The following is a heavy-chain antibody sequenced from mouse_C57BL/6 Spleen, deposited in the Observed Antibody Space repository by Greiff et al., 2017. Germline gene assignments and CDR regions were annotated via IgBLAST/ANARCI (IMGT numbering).Heavy chain of an antibody. D-gene: IGHD1-1*01. Sequence: EVQGVESGAGLVKPGGSLKLSCAASGFTFSSYAMSWVRQTPEKRLEWVAYISSGCDYIYYANTVKSRFTISSDNARNTLYLQLSSLKSEDTAMYYCTRDSSPFYFDYWGQGTTLTVSS. J-gene: IGHJ2*01. CDR2: ISSGCDYI. V-gene: IGHV5-9-1*02. CDR1: GFTFSSYA. CDR3: TRDSSPFYFDY.